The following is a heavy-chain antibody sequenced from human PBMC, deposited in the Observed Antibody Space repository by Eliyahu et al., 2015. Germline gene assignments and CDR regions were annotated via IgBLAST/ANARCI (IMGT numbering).Heavy chain of an antibody. J-gene: IGHJ4*02. CDR1: GFTVSSNY. V-gene: IGHV3-53*01. Sequence: EVQLVESGGGLIQPGGSLRLSCXASGFTVSSNYXGWVRQAPGKGLEWVSVIYSGGTTYYADSVKGRFTISRDNSKNTVYLQMNSLRVEDTAIYYCAREGYSFNSYWGQGTLVTVSS. CDR3: AREGYSFNSY. D-gene: IGHD5-18*01. CDR2: IYSGGTT.